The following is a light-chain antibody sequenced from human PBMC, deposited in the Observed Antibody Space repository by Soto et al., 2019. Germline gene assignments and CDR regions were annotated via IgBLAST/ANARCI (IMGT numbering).Light chain of an antibody. CDR3: QQYNNWPLGYT. CDR2: GAS. J-gene: IGKJ2*01. CDR1: QSVSSN. Sequence: EIVMTQSPATLSVPPGERATLSCRASQSVSSNLAWYQQKPGQAPRLLIYGASTRATGIPARFSGSGSGTEFTLTISSLQSEDFAVYYCQQYNNWPLGYTFGQGTKLEIK. V-gene: IGKV3-15*01.